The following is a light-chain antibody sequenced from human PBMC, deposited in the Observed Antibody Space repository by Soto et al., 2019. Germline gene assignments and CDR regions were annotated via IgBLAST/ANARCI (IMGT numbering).Light chain of an antibody. J-gene: IGKJ1*01. Sequence: DIQLTQSRSSLSASVGDKVTITCRSSQSIRSYLNWVQQKPGKAPKLLIYDASSLQTGVPSRFSGSGSGTDFSLTISSLQPEDFATYYCQQSYSTPPWTLGQGTKVDIK. CDR2: DAS. V-gene: IGKV1-39*01. CDR1: QSIRSY. CDR3: QQSYSTPPWT.